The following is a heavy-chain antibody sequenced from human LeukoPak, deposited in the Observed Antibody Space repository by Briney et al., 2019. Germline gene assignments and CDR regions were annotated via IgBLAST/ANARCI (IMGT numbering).Heavy chain of an antibody. CDR1: GYTFTNYY. Sequence: GASVKVSCKASGYTFTNYYMHWVRQAPGQGLEWMGIINPSGGSTSYAQKFQGRVTMTRDTSTSTVYMELSSLRSEDTAVYYCAIPGPQDGYNIPFDSWGQGTLVTVSS. J-gene: IGHJ4*02. V-gene: IGHV1-46*01. CDR3: AIPGPQDGYNIPFDS. CDR2: INPSGGST. D-gene: IGHD5-24*01.